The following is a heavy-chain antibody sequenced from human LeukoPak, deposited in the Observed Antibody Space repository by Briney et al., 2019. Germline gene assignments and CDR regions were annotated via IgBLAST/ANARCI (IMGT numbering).Heavy chain of an antibody. CDR2: ISGSGGST. V-gene: IGHV3-23*01. CDR1: GFTFSSYA. J-gene: IGHJ4*02. CDR3: ANYDFCSGYQDY. Sequence: GGSLRLSCAASGFTFSSYAMSWVHQAPGKGLEWVSAISGSGGSTYYADSVKGRFTISRDNSKNTLYLQMNSLRAEDTAVHYCANYDFCSGYQDYWGQGTLVTVSS. D-gene: IGHD3-3*01.